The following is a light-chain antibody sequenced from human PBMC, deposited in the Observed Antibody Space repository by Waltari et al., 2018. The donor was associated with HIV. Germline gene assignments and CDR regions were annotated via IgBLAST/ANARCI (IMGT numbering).Light chain of an antibody. CDR3: QQYYTFPRT. CDR1: QTVRSS. J-gene: IGKJ1*01. CDR2: GAS. Sequence: DIQITQSPPSLSASVGQRVTITCRASQTVRSSLAWYQQRPGKAPKSLVYGASKLQTEVPSRFSAGGSGTNFNLTISSLKPEDFATYICQQYYTFPRTFGRGTRVDMK. V-gene: IGKV1D-16*01.